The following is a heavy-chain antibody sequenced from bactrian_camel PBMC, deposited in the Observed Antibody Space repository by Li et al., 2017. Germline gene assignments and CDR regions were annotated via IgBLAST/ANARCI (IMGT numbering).Heavy chain of an antibody. CDR2: IYTAAGNA. V-gene: IGHV3S54*01. CDR3: AARYQGGFGLGGLCTDVLGDFPY. Sequence: VQLVESGGGSVQAGGSLRLSCAASGYDYNPNYMVMAWFRQDTGKEREGLAAIYTAAGNAFSADAVRGRFAISHVNANNTLHLQMNSLKPEDTAVYYCAARYQGGFGLGGLCTDVLGDFPYWGQGTQVTVS. D-gene: IGHD5*01. J-gene: IGHJ6*01. CDR1: GYDYNPNYMV.